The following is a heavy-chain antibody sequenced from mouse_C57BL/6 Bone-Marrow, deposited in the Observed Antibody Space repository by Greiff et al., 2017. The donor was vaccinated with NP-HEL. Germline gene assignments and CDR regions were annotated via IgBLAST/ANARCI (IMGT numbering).Heavy chain of an antibody. V-gene: IGHV1-5*01. Sequence: EVKLVESGTVLARPGASVKMSCKTSGYTFTSYWMHWVKQRPGQGLEWIGAIYPGNSDTSYNQKFKGKAKLTAVTSASTAYMELSSLTNEDSAVYYCTRLPITTVVARGDYWGQGTTLTVSS. D-gene: IGHD1-1*01. J-gene: IGHJ2*01. CDR3: TRLPITTVVARGDY. CDR1: GYTFTSYW. CDR2: IYPGNSDT.